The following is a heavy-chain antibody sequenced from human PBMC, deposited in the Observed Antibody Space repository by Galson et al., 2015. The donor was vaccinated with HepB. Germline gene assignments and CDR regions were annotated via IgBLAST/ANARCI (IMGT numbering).Heavy chain of an antibody. V-gene: IGHV3-15*01. CDR3: TTLVILPRVLPEY. CDR2: IKSKTDGGTT. J-gene: IGHJ4*02. CDR1: GFTFSNAW. Sequence: LRLSCAASGFTFSNAWMSWVRQAPGRGLEWVGRIKSKTDGGTTDYAAPVKGRFTISRDDSKNTLYLQMNSLKTEDTAVYYCTTLVILPRVLPEYWGQGTLVTVSS. D-gene: IGHD3-16*02.